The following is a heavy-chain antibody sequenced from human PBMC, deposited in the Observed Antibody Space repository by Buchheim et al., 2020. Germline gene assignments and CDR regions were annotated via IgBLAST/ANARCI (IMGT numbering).Heavy chain of an antibody. J-gene: IGHJ4*02. CDR1: GFTFSSYG. CDR3: ARASARSTNYGDYPFDY. CDR2: IWYDGSNK. V-gene: IGHV3-33*08. Sequence: VQLVESGGGLVQPGGSLRLSCAASGFTFSSYGMHWVRQAPGKGLEWVAVIWYDGSNKYYADSVKGLFTISRDHSKNTLYLQMNSLRAEDTAVYYCARASARSTNYGDYPFDYWGQGTL. D-gene: IGHD4-17*01.